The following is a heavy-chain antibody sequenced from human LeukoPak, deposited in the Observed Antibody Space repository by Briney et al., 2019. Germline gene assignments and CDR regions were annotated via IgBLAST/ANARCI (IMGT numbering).Heavy chain of an antibody. CDR2: ISYDGSNK. J-gene: IGHJ4*02. D-gene: IGHD6-13*01. V-gene: IGHV3-30*04. CDR1: GFTFSSYA. CDR3: AREALSAAAGFDY. Sequence: GGSLRLSCAASGFTFSSYAMHWVRQAPGKGLEWGAVISYDGSNKHYADSVKGRFTISRDNSKNTLYLQMNSLRAEDTAVYYCAREALSAAAGFDYWGQGTLVTVSS.